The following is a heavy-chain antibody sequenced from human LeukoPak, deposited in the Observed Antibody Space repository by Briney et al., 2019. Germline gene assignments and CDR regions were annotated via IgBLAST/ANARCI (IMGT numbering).Heavy chain of an antibody. V-gene: IGHV1-69*04. CDR1: GGTFSSYA. CDR2: IIPIIGIA. D-gene: IGHD2-15*01. J-gene: IGHJ5*02. CDR3: ARDRVVVAVNWFDP. Sequence: ASVKVSCKASGGTFSSYAISWVRQAPGQGLEWMGRIIPIIGIANYAQKFQGRVTITADKSTSTAYMELSSLRSEDTAVYYCARDRVVVAVNWFDPWGQGTLVTVSS.